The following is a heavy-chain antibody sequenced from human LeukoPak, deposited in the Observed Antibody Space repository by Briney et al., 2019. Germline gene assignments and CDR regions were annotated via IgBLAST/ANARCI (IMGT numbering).Heavy chain of an antibody. D-gene: IGHD3-22*01. J-gene: IGHJ4*02. Sequence: ASVKVSCKASGYTFTSYGISWLRQAPGQGLEWMGWISAYNGNTNYAQKLQGRVTMTTDTSTSTAYMELRSLRSDDTAVYYCARDVKDSMIVVVNDYWGQGTLVTVSS. CDR2: ISAYNGNT. CDR3: ARDVKDSMIVVVNDY. V-gene: IGHV1-18*01. CDR1: GYTFTSYG.